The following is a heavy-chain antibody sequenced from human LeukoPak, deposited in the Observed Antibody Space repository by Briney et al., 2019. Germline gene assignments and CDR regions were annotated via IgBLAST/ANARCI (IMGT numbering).Heavy chain of an antibody. Sequence: ASVKVSCKASGYTFTGYYMQWVRQAPGQGLEWMGWINPNSGGTNYAQKFQGRVTMTRDTSISTAYMELSRLRSDDTAVYYCARDEVVVAANGYYYGMDVRGQGTTVTVSS. CDR1: GYTFTGYY. CDR3: ARDEVVVAANGYYYGMDV. J-gene: IGHJ6*02. D-gene: IGHD2-15*01. V-gene: IGHV1-2*02. CDR2: INPNSGGT.